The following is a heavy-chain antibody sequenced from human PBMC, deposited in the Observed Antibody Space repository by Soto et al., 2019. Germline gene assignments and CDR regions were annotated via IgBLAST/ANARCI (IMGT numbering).Heavy chain of an antibody. D-gene: IGHD3-22*01. Sequence: GASVKVSCKASGGTFSSYAISWVRQAPGQGLEWMGGIIPIFGTANYAQKFQGRVTITADESTSTAYMELSSLRSEDTAVYYCARDWNSGYVVYGMDVWGQGTTVTVSS. J-gene: IGHJ6*02. CDR1: GGTFSSYA. V-gene: IGHV1-69*13. CDR2: IIPIFGTA. CDR3: ARDWNSGYVVYGMDV.